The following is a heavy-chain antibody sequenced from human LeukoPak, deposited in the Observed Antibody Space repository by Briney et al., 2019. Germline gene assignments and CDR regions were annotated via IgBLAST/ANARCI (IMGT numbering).Heavy chain of an antibody. V-gene: IGHV1-18*03. Sequence: ASVKVSCKASGYTFSAYGISWVRQAPGQGLEWMGYISAYTGNTSYAQNLQGRLTMTTDTSTSTAYMELRSLRSDDMAFYYCARDSHIAGVAYYFDYWGQGTLVTVSS. CDR2: ISAYTGNT. CDR3: ARDSHIAGVAYYFDY. CDR1: GYTFSAYG. J-gene: IGHJ4*02. D-gene: IGHD6-13*01.